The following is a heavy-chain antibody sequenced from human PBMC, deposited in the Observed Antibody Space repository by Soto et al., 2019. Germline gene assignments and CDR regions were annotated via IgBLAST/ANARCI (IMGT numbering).Heavy chain of an antibody. CDR3: ARDSLRFLEWLAQDYYYYGMDV. Sequence: TSVKVSCKASGYTFSGYYIHWVRQAPGQGLEWMGWINPKSGATNSAQKFQGRVTMTWDTSITSAYMELSRLRSDDTAVYYCARDSLRFLEWLAQDYYYYGMDVWGQGTTVNVSS. CDR1: GYTFSGYY. D-gene: IGHD3-3*01. CDR2: INPKSGAT. J-gene: IGHJ6*02. V-gene: IGHV1-2*02.